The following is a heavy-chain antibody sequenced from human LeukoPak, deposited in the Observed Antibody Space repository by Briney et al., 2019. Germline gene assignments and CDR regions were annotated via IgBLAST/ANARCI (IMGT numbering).Heavy chain of an antibody. D-gene: IGHD4-17*01. CDR1: GFTFSAYA. Sequence: PGGSLRLSCEASGFTFSAYAMTWVRQAPGKGLEWVGRIRKKVNSYSTEYAASVKGRFTISRDDSKNSLYLQMNSLKTEDTAVYYCARSRDGDYCFDFWGQGTLVAVSS. V-gene: IGHV3-72*01. CDR3: ARSRDGDYCFDF. J-gene: IGHJ4*02. CDR2: IRKKVNSYST.